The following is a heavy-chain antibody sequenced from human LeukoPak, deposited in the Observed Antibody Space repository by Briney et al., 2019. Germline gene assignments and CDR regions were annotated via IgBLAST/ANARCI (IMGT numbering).Heavy chain of an antibody. CDR2: IYYSGST. V-gene: IGHV4-59*01. CDR3: ARAVAGNSFDY. CDR1: GGSISSYY. D-gene: IGHD6-19*01. Sequence: SETLSLTCTVSGGSISSYYWSWIRQPPGKGLEWIGYIYYSGSTNYNPSLKSRVTISVDTSKNQFSLKLSSVTAADTAVYYCARAVAGNSFDYWGQGTLVTVSS. J-gene: IGHJ4*02.